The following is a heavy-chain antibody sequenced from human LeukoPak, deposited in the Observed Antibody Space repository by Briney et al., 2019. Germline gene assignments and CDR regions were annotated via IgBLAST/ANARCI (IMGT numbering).Heavy chain of an antibody. CDR1: GYTFTSYD. V-gene: IGHV1-8*01. D-gene: IGHD6-6*01. J-gene: IGHJ6*02. CDR3: ARGRIAARPGRRYYYYGMDV. CDR2: MNPNSGNT. Sequence: ASVKVSCKASGYTFTSYDINWVRQATGQGLEWMGWMNPNSGNTGYAQKFQGRVTMTRNTSISTAYMELSSLRSEDTAVYYCARGRIAARPGRRYYYYGMDVWGQGTTVTVSS.